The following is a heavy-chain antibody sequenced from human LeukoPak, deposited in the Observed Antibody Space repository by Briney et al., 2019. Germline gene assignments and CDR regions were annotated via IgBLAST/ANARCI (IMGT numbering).Heavy chain of an antibody. D-gene: IGHD1-26*01. CDR1: GGSISSGGYY. Sequence: SETLSLTCTVSGGSISSGGYYRSWIRQPPGKGLEWIGYIYHSGSTYYNPSLKSRVTISVDRSKNQFSLKLSSVTAADTAVYHCARNSGSYHTRIGAFDIWGQGTMVTVSS. CDR2: IYHSGST. CDR3: ARNSGSYHTRIGAFDI. J-gene: IGHJ3*02. V-gene: IGHV4-30-2*01.